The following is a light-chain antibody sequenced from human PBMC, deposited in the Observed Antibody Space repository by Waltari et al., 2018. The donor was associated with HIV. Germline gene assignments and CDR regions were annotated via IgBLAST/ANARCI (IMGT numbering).Light chain of an antibody. J-gene: IGLJ3*02. CDR2: NNN. CDR1: SPTLDITT. Sequence: QSVLTQPPSASGTPGQRVTTPCSGKSPTLDITTSHWYQQLPGTAPKLLIYNNNQRPSGVPDRFSGSKSGTSASLAISGLQSEDEADYFCAAWDDRLSVVFGGGTKLTVL. CDR3: AAWDDRLSVV. V-gene: IGLV1-44*01.